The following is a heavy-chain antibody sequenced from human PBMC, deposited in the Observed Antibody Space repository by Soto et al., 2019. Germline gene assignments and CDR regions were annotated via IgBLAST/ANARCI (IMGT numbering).Heavy chain of an antibody. Sequence: SVKVSCKASGGTFSSYAISWVRQAPGQGLEWMGGIIPIFGTANYAQKFQGRVTITADESTSTAYMELSSLRSEDTAVYYCALTYLTVTTFDYWGQGTLVTVSS. CDR1: GGTFSSYA. D-gene: IGHD4-17*01. J-gene: IGHJ4*02. CDR3: ALTYLTVTTFDY. V-gene: IGHV1-69*13. CDR2: IIPIFGTA.